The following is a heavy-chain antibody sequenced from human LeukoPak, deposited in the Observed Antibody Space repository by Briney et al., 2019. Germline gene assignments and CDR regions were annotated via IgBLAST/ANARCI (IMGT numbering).Heavy chain of an antibody. Sequence: RGSLRLSCAASGFTFSSYAMSWVRQAPGKGLEWVSAISGSGGSTYYADSVKGRFTISRDNSKNTLYLQMNSLRAEDTAVYYCAKAHWGSGPYYYYYMDVWGKGTTVTVSS. D-gene: IGHD7-27*01. CDR3: AKAHWGSGPYYYYYMDV. V-gene: IGHV3-23*01. CDR2: ISGSGGST. CDR1: GFTFSSYA. J-gene: IGHJ6*03.